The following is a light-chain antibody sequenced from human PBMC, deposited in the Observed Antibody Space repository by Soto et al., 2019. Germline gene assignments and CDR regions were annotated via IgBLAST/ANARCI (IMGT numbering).Light chain of an antibody. CDR1: ESVVSGAGNTY. J-gene: IGKJ2*01. Sequence: DVEMTQSPLSLAVTLGQPASISCRSSESVVSGAGNTYLDWFHQRPGQSPRRLIYKVSNRDSGVPDRFSGSGSVTDFTLRISRVEAEDAGVYYCMQATQWPYTFGQGTKLEI. CDR3: MQATQWPYT. CDR2: KVS. V-gene: IGKV2-30*01.